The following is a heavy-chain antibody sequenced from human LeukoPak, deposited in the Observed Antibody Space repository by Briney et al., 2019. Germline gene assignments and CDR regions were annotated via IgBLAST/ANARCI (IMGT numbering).Heavy chain of an antibody. D-gene: IGHD5/OR15-5a*01. CDR2: INHDGGLT. J-gene: IGHJ4*02. Sequence: GGSLKLSRATSGFTFTTYYLSWVRQAPGKGLEWVANINHDGGLTFYVDSVKGRFTIPRDNAENFLYLQMNSLRAEDTAVYYCARWSTGFDYWGQGAQVTVSS. V-gene: IGHV3-7*01. CDR3: ARWSTGFDY. CDR1: GFTFTTYY.